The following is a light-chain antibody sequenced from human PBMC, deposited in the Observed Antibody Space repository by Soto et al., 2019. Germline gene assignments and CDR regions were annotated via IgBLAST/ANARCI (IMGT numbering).Light chain of an antibody. Sequence: EIVLTQSPGTLSLSPGDRATLSCRASQSVSSSYLAWYQHKPGQAPRLLIYGASSRPPGIPDRFSGSGSGTDFTLTISRLEPEDFAVYYCQQYDTSPWTFGQGTKVEIK. CDR1: QSVSSSY. J-gene: IGKJ1*01. V-gene: IGKV3-20*01. CDR2: GAS. CDR3: QQYDTSPWT.